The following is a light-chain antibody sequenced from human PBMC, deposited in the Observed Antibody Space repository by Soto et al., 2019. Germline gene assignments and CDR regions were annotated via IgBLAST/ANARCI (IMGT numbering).Light chain of an antibody. CDR3: QQYNSYWWT. J-gene: IGKJ1*01. CDR2: KAS. V-gene: IGKV1-5*03. Sequence: DIQMTQSPSTLSASVGDRVTITCRASQDINKWLAWYQQKPGQAPKLLISKASNLESGVPSRFSGSGSGPEYTLTISSLQPEDFATYYCQQYNSYWWTVGQGTKVDIK. CDR1: QDINKW.